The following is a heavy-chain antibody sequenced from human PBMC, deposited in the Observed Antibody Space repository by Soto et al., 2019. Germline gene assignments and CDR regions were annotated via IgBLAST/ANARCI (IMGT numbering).Heavy chain of an antibody. CDR2: IYSSGST. J-gene: IGHJ4*02. CDR3: ARENSYPYFDY. D-gene: IGHD5-18*01. V-gene: IGHV3-53*01. CDR1: GFTVSSNY. Sequence: GSLRLSCAASGFTVSSNYMSWVRQAPWKGLQWVSVIYSSGSTYYADSVKGRFTISRDNSKNTLYLQMNSLRVEDTAVYYCARENSYPYFDYWGQGTQVTVSS.